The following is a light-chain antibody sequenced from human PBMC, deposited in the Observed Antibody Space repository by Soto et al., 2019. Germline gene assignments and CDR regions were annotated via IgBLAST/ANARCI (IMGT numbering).Light chain of an antibody. CDR3: QQYNNWPPYT. J-gene: IGKJ2*01. Sequence: EIVLTQSPGTLSLSPGARASLSCRASQSVTSSNLAWYQQKPGQAPRLLIYGASSRATGIPDRFSGSGSGTDFALTISGLEPEDYAVYYCQQYNNWPPYTFGQGTKLEIK. V-gene: IGKV3-20*01. CDR2: GAS. CDR1: QSVTSSN.